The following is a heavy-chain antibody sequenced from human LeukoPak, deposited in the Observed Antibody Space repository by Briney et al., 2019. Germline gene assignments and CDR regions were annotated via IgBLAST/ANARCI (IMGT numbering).Heavy chain of an antibody. Sequence: GGSLRLSCAASGFTFNSYAMSWVRQAPGKWLEWVSSISGSGGSTYYADSVKGRFTMSRDNSKSTVYLQMNSLRVDDTAVYYCARRDIVVVVSASDYWGQGTLVTVSS. J-gene: IGHJ4*02. CDR1: GFTFNSYA. CDR3: ARRDIVVVVSASDY. V-gene: IGHV3-23*01. D-gene: IGHD2-15*01. CDR2: ISGSGGST.